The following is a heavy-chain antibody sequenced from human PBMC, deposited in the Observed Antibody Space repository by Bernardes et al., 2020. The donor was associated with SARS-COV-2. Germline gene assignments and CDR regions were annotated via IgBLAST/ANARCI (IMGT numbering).Heavy chain of an antibody. CDR3: AREYTYGFDS. CDR1: GFTFSSSV. V-gene: IGHV3-48*03. J-gene: IGHJ4*02. Sequence: SLRLSCAASGFTFSSSVMNSVRQAPGKGLEWVSYISTGGSTKYYADSVKGRFTISRDNAKNSLYLQMNSLRAEDTAVYYCAREYTYGFDSWGQGTLVTVSS. D-gene: IGHD5-18*01. CDR2: ISTGGSTK.